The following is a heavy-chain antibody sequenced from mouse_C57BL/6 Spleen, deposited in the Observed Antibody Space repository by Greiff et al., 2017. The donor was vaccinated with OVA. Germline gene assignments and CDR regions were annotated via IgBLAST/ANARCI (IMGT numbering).Heavy chain of an antibody. CDR3: AGRPHGRGDYFDY. V-gene: IGHV1-53*01. CDR1: GYTFTSYW. J-gene: IGHJ2*01. CDR2: INPSNGGT. Sequence: QVQLQQPGTELVKPGASVKLSCKASGYTFTSYWMHWVKQRPGHGLEWIGNINPSNGGTNYNEKFKSKATLTVDKSSSTAYMQLSSLTSEDSAVNYCAGRPHGRGDYFDYWGQGTTLTVSA.